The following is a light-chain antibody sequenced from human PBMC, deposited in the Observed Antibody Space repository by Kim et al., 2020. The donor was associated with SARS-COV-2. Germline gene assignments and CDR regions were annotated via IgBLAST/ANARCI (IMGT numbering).Light chain of an antibody. CDR1: KLEDKY. J-gene: IGLJ2*01. CDR3: QAWDSSHVV. V-gene: IGLV3-1*01. Sequence: SYELTQPPSVSVSPGQTASITCSGDKLEDKYVCWYQQKPGQSPVLVIYQDTKRPSGIPERFSGSNSGNTATLTISGTQAMDEAEYHCQAWDSSHVVFGGGTKLTVL. CDR2: QDT.